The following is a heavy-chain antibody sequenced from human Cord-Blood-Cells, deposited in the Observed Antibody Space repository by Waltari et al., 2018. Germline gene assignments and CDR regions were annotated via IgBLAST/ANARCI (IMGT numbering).Heavy chain of an antibody. CDR3: ARTYYYDSSGYSPFDY. Sequence: EVQLVQSGAEVKKPGESLKISCKGSGTCVTSYWIAWVRESTGKGLEWMGIIYPGDSDTRYSPSFQGQVTISADKSISTAYLQWSSLKASDTAMYYCARTYYYDSSGYSPFDYWGQGTLVTVSS. CDR2: IYPGDSDT. CDR1: GTCVTSYW. J-gene: IGHJ4*02. V-gene: IGHV5-51*01. D-gene: IGHD3-22*01.